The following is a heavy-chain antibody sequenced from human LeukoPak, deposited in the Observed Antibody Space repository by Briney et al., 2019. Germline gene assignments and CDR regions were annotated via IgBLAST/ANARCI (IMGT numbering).Heavy chain of an antibody. J-gene: IGHJ4*02. CDR3: VKRAYCGGDCYPDY. CDR2: MNHNVAST. V-gene: IGHV3-23*01. Sequence: GGSLRLSCAASGFTFTTFAMSWVRHTPGKGLQWVSAMNHNVASTYYADSVRGRFTISRDNSRNTLYLQLNSLRVEDTAVYYCVKRAYCGGDCYPDYWGQGTLVTVSS. D-gene: IGHD2-21*02. CDR1: GFTFTTFA.